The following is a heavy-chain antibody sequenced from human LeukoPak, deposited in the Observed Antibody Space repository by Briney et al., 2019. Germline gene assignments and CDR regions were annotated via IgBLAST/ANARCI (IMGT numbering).Heavy chain of an antibody. CDR3: AKGLVTDADY. J-gene: IGHJ4*02. D-gene: IGHD1-20*01. Sequence: GGSLRLSCAASGFTFSSYWMTWVRQAPGKGLEWVAFIRDDGGNKYYADSVKGRFTISRDNSKNTLYLQMNSLISEDTAVYYCAKGLVTDADYWGQGTLVTVSS. CDR2: IRDDGGNK. CDR1: GFTFSSYW. V-gene: IGHV3-30*02.